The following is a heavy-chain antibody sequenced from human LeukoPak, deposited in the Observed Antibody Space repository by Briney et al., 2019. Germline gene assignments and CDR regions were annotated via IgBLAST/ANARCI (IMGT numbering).Heavy chain of an antibody. J-gene: IGHJ4*02. CDR1: VGSIRSSSYY. D-gene: IGHD3-10*01. CDR2: IYYSGST. CDR3: ARATYYYGSGSLITPRLSPLFDY. V-gene: IGHV4-39*01. Sequence: PSETLSLTCTVSVGSIRSSSYYWGWIRQPPGKGLEWIGSIYYSGSTYYNPSLKSRVTISVDTSKNQFSLKLSSVTAADTAVYYCARATYYYGSGSLITPRLSPLFDYWGQGTLVTVSS.